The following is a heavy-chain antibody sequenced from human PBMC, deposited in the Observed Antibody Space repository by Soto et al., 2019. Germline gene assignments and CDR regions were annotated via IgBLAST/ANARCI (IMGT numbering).Heavy chain of an antibody. CDR2: INPNSGGT. J-gene: IGHJ6*02. CDR1: GYTFTGCY. Sequence: ASVKVSCKASGYTFTGCYMHCVRQAPGQGLEWMGWINPNSGGTNYAQKFQGRVTMTRDTSISTAYMELSRLRSDDTAVYYCAREKTTLGYCSSTSCYILGYYYYGMDVWGQGTTVTVSS. V-gene: IGHV1-2*02. D-gene: IGHD2-2*02. CDR3: AREKTTLGYCSSTSCYILGYYYYGMDV.